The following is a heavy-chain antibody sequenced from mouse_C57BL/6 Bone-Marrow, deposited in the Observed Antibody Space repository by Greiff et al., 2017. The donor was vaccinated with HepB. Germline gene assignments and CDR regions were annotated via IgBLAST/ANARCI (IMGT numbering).Heavy chain of an antibody. CDR3: ARSYYGSRGDY. J-gene: IGHJ2*01. CDR1: GYTFTSYW. Sequence: QVQLQQPGAELVQPGASVKMSCKASGYTFTSYWITWVKQRPGQGLEWIGDIYPDSGSTNYNDTFKSKATLTVDTSSSTAYMQLSSLTSEDSAVYYCARSYYGSRGDYWGQGTTLTVSS. D-gene: IGHD1-1*01. V-gene: IGHV1-55*01. CDR2: IYPDSGST.